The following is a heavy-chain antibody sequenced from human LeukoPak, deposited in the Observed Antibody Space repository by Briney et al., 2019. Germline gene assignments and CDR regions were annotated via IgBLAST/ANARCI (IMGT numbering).Heavy chain of an antibody. D-gene: IGHD4-23*01. CDR3: ARGRPHGNDY. V-gene: IGHV3-74*01. Sequence: GGSLRLSCAASGFTFSSYWMNWVRHAPGKGLVCVSRIASDGSSTTYADSVKGRFSISRDNAKNTLYLQMNSLRVEDTAVYYCARGRPHGNDYWGQGTLVTVSS. J-gene: IGHJ4*02. CDR1: GFTFSSYW. CDR2: IASDGSST.